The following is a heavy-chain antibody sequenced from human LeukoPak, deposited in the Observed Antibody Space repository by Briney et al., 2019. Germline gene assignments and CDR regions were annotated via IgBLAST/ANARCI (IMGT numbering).Heavy chain of an antibody. Sequence: ASLKVSCKASGYTFTGYYMHWVRQAPGQGLEWMGWINPNSGGTNYAQKFQGRVTMTRDTSISTAYMELSRLRSDDTAVYYCARVIAASLYGMDVWGQGTTVTVSS. CDR1: GYTFTGYY. V-gene: IGHV1-2*02. CDR3: ARVIAASLYGMDV. J-gene: IGHJ6*02. CDR2: INPNSGGT. D-gene: IGHD6-6*01.